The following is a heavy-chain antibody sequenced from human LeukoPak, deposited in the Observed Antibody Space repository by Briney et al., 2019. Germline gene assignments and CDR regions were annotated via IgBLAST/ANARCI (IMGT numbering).Heavy chain of an antibody. J-gene: IGHJ4*02. Sequence: SETLSLTCTVSGGSISSYYWTWIRQPPGKGLEWIGEINHSGSTNYNPSLKSRVTISVDTSKNQFSLKLSSVTAADTAVYYCAREGKGVTRVGYWGQGTLVTVSS. D-gene: IGHD2-21*02. CDR1: GGSISSYY. V-gene: IGHV4-34*01. CDR2: INHSGST. CDR3: AREGKGVTRVGY.